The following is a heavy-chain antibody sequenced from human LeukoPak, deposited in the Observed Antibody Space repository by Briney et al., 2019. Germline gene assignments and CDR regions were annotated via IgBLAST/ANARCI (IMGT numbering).Heavy chain of an antibody. Sequence: AAAVKVSCKASGGTFSSYASSWVRQAPGQGLEWMGGIIPIFGTANNAQKFQGIVTNTADESTSTAPMELSSLRSEDTAVYYCARDRGYCSSTSCYAGTQRGPYYFDYWGQGTLVTVSS. D-gene: IGHD2-2*01. CDR3: ARDRGYCSSTSCYAGTQRGPYYFDY. J-gene: IGHJ4*02. V-gene: IGHV1-69*13. CDR1: GGTFSSYA. CDR2: IIPIFGTA.